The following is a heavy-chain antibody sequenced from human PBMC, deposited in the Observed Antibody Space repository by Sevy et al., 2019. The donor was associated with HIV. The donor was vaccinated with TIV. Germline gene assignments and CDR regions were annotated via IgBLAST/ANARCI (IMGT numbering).Heavy chain of an antibody. J-gene: IGHJ6*02. D-gene: IGHD2-15*01. CDR3: ARYCSGGSCYSDKGYYYYGMDV. Sequence: ASVKVSCKASGYTFTGYYMHWVRQAPGQGLEWMGRINPNSGGTNYAQKFQGGVTMTRDTSISTAYMELSRLRSDDTAVYYCARYCSGGSCYSDKGYYYYGMDVWGQGTTVTVSS. CDR1: GYTFTGYY. CDR2: INPNSGGT. V-gene: IGHV1-2*06.